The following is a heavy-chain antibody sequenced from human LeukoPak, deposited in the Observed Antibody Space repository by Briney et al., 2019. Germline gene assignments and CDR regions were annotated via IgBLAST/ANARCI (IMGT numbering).Heavy chain of an antibody. CDR2: IKEDGSEK. J-gene: IGHJ4*02. CDR1: GLTFSSYW. CDR3: ARNLPGFEY. Sequence: TGGSLRLSCAASGLTFSSYWMSWVRQAPGKGLEWVAKIKEDGSEKHYVDSVKGRFTISRDNAKNSLYLQMISLRAEDTAMYYCARNLPGFEYWGQGTLVTVSS. V-gene: IGHV3-7*03.